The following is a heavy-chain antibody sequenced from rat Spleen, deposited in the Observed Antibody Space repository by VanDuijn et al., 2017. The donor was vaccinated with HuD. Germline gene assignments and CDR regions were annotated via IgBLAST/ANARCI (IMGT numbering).Heavy chain of an antibody. V-gene: IGHV5-25*01. D-gene: IGHD1-6*01. CDR1: GFTFSSFA. J-gene: IGHJ2*01. Sequence: EVQLVESGGCLVQPGRSLKLSCAASGFTFSSFAMAWVRQAPKKGLEWVAYISTGGGNTYYRDSVKGRFTISRDNAKGTLYLQMDSLGSEDTATYYCARGNMDSTDYYHYFDYWGQGVMVTVSS. CDR2: ISTGGGNT. CDR3: ARGNMDSTDYYHYFDY.